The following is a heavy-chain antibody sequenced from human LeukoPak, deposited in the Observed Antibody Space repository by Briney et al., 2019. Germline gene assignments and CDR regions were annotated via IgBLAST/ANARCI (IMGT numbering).Heavy chain of an antibody. D-gene: IGHD4-23*01. V-gene: IGHV4-59*01. J-gene: IGHJ3*02. CDR2: IYYSGST. CDR1: GGSISTYY. CDR3: ARGGTAVVTPYAFDI. Sequence: SETLSLTCTVSGGSISTYYWSWIRQPPGKGLEWIGYIYYSGSTNYNPSAKSRVTMSVDTSKKQFSLNLSSLTAADTAVYYCARGGTAVVTPYAFDIWGQGTMVTVSS.